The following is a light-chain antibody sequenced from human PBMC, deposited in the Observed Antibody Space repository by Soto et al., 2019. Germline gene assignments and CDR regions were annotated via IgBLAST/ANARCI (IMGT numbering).Light chain of an antibody. Sequence: DIQLTQSPSVLSASVGATVTITCLARQALSNYLAWYQQKPGKAPDILIYSASTLQGGVPSRFSGSGSETEFSLTIRALQPEDLATYYCQQLSRYPLTFGGGTKVDIK. CDR2: SAS. J-gene: IGKJ4*01. V-gene: IGKV1-9*01. CDR1: QALSNY. CDR3: QQLSRYPLT.